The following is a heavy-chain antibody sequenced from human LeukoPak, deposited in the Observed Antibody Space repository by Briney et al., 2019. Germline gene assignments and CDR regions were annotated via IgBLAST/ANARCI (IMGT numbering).Heavy chain of an antibody. CDR2: VSGSGGST. CDR1: AFTFRPYA. J-gene: IGHJ4*02. V-gene: IGHV3-23*01. CDR3: AKGAASRGYTYVAN. Sequence: GGSLRLSCAASAFTFRPYAMIWVRQAPGKGLEWVSTVSGSGGSTYYADSVKGRFTISRDNSNNTLYLEMNSLRAEDTAVYYCAKGAASRGYTYVANWGQGTLVTVSS. D-gene: IGHD5-18*01.